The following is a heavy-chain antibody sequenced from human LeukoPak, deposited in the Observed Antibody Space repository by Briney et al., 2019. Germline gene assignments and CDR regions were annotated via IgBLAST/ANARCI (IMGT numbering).Heavy chain of an antibody. CDR1: GYTFTSYG. CDR3: ARAGGGFWSGIGYFQH. Sequence: ASVKVSCKASGYTFTSYGISWVRQAPGQGLEWMGWISAYNGNTNYAQKLQGRVTMTTDTSTSTAYMELRSLRSEDTAVYYCARAGGGFWSGIGYFQHWGQGTLVTVSS. J-gene: IGHJ1*01. D-gene: IGHD3-3*01. CDR2: ISAYNGNT. V-gene: IGHV1-18*01.